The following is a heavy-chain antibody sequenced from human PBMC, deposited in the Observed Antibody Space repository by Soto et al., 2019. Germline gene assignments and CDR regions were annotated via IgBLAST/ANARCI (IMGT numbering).Heavy chain of an antibody. D-gene: IGHD5-12*01. V-gene: IGHV3-30-3*01. Sequence: QVQLVESGGGVVQPGRSLRLSCAASGFTFSSYAMHWVRQAPGKGLEWVAVIIYDGSNKHYADSVQGRFTISRDNSKNTLYLQMNSLRAEDTAVYYCAAELVNRAYDGRDYWGQGTLVTVST. CDR2: IIYDGSNK. CDR1: GFTFSSYA. J-gene: IGHJ4*02. CDR3: AAELVNRAYDGRDY.